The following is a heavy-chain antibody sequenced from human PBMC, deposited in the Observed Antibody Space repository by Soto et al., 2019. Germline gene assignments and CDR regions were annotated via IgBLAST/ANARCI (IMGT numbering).Heavy chain of an antibody. J-gene: IGHJ6*01. V-gene: IGHV1-69*01. CDR1: GGTFSSYA. CDR3: ARAVKHGAGGLPNYYYYGMDV. Sequence: QVQLVQSGAEVKKPGSSVKVSCKASGGTFSSYAISWVRQAPGQGLEWMGGIITIFVTANYAQKFQGRVTITADESTSTDYMELSSLRSEDTAVYYCARAVKHGAGGLPNYYYYGMDVWGQGTTVTVSS. CDR2: IITIFVTA. D-gene: IGHD1-26*01.